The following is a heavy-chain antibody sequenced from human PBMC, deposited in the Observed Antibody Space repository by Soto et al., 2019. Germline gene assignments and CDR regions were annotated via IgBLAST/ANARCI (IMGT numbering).Heavy chain of an antibody. J-gene: IGHJ6*02. Sequence: SETLSRTCAVSGYSIASGYYWAWIRQSPGKGLEWIGIIYHAGSVYYNPSLNSRVAVSLDTSKNHFSLKLTSVTAADTAVYYCARTFDYYGMDVWGQGTTVTVSS. V-gene: IGHV4-38-2*01. CDR1: GYSIASGYY. CDR3: ARTFDYYGMDV. CDR2: IYHAGSV.